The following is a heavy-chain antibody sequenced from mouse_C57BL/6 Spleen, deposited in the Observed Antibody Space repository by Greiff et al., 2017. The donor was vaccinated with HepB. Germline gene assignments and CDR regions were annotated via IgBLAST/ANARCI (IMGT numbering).Heavy chain of an antibody. CDR1: GFTFSSYA. CDR2: ISSGGDYI. CDR3: TREGTTVVPSSYWYFDV. J-gene: IGHJ1*03. Sequence: EVKVEESGEGLVKPGGSLKLSCAASGFTFSSYAMSWVRQTPEKRLEWVAYISSGGDYIYYADTVKGRFTISRDNARNTLYLQMSSLKSEDTAMYYCTREGTTVVPSSYWYFDVWGTGTTVTVSS. V-gene: IGHV5-9-1*02. D-gene: IGHD1-1*01.